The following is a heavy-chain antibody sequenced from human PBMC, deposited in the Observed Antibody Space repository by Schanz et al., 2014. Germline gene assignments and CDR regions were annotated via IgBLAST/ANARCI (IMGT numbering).Heavy chain of an antibody. J-gene: IGHJ4*02. CDR1: GFTFSSYA. Sequence: VQLVESGGGVVQPGRSLRLSCAASGFTFSSYAINWVRQAPGKGLEWVSGISGSGASTYYADSVKGRFTISRDNSRDTVYLQMNSLRADDTAMYYCARWFLIRGVILDSWGQGTLVTVSS. CDR2: ISGSGAST. V-gene: IGHV3-23*04. CDR3: ARWFLIRGVILDS. D-gene: IGHD3-10*01.